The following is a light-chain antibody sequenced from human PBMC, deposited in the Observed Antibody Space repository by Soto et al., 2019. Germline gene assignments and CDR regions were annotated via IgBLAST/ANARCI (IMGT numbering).Light chain of an antibody. V-gene: IGKV3D-20*02. CDR2: GAS. Sequence: EIVLTQSPGTLSLSPGERATLSCRASQSVSNNYLAWYQQKPGQAPRLLIYGASNRVTGIPARFSGSGSGTDFTLTISSLEPEDSAVYYCQQRHMWPITFGQGTRLEIK. CDR1: QSVSNNY. J-gene: IGKJ5*01. CDR3: QQRHMWPIT.